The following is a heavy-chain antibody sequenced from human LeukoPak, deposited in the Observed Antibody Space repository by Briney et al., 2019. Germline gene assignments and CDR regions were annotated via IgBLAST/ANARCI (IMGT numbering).Heavy chain of an antibody. J-gene: IGHJ3*02. D-gene: IGHD3-3*01. CDR1: GFTFSSYS. V-gene: IGHV3-21*01. CDR3: ARPAVLRFLEWLSNDAFDI. CDR2: ISSSSYI. Sequence: GGSLRLSCAASGFTFSSYSMNWVRQAPGKGLEWVSSISSSSYIYYADSVKGRFTISRDNSKNTLYLQMNSLRAEDTAVYYCARPAVLRFLEWLSNDAFDIWGQGTMVTVSS.